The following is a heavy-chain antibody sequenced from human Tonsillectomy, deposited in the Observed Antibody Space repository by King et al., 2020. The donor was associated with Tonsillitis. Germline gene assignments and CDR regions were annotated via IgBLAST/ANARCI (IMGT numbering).Heavy chain of an antibody. D-gene: IGHD3-10*01. Sequence: VQLQQWGAGLLKPSETLSLTCAVYGGSFSGYYWSWIRQPPGKGLEWIGEINHSGSTNYNPSLKSRVTVSVDTSKNQFSLKLSSVTAADTAVYYCARLRGRSRFGSKTLVYYFDYWGQGTLVTVSS. V-gene: IGHV4-34*01. CDR1: GGSFSGYY. CDR3: ARLRGRSRFGSKTLVYYFDY. J-gene: IGHJ4*02. CDR2: INHSGST.